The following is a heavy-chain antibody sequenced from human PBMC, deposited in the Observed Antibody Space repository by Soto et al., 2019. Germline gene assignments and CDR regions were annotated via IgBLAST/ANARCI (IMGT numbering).Heavy chain of an antibody. J-gene: IGHJ3*02. Sequence: QVQLVQSGAEVKKPGSSVKVSCKASGGTFSSYAITWVRQAPGQGLEWMGGIIPVFGTTNYAQEFQGRVTITADESTGTADMALSSLRSEDTAVYYCAGREHLWLDIWGQGTMVTVSS. D-gene: IGHD1-26*01. CDR1: GGTFSSYA. CDR2: IIPVFGTT. CDR3: AGREHLWLDI. V-gene: IGHV1-69*01.